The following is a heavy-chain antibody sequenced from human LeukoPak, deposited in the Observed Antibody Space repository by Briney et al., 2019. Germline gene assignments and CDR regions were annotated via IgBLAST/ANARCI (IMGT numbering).Heavy chain of an antibody. CDR3: AKTAIDLYDILTGYHPQLFDY. Sequence: PGGSLRLSCAASGFTFSSYAMSWVRQAPGEGLEWVSAISGSGGSTYYADSVKGRFTISRDNSKNTLYLQMNSLRAEDTAVYYCAKTAIDLYDILTGYHPQLFDYWGQGTLVTVSS. CDR2: ISGSGGST. CDR1: GFTFSSYA. V-gene: IGHV3-23*01. J-gene: IGHJ4*02. D-gene: IGHD3-9*01.